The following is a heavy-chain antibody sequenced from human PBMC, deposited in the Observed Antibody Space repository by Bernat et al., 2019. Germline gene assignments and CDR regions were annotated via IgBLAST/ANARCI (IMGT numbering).Heavy chain of an antibody. D-gene: IGHD2-2*01. Sequence: QVQLQESGPGLVKPSGTLSLTCAVSGGSISSSNWWSWVRQPPGKGLEWIGEIYHSGSTNYNPSLKSRVTISVDKSKNQFSLKLSSVTAADTAVYYCARIKDIVVVPAAIQKHAFDIWGQGTMVTVSS. CDR1: GGSISSSNW. CDR3: ARIKDIVVVPAAIQKHAFDI. J-gene: IGHJ3*02. V-gene: IGHV4-4*02. CDR2: IYHSGST.